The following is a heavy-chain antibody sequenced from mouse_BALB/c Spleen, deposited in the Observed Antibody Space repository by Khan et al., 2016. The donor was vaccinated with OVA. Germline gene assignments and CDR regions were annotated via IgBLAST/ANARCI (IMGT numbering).Heavy chain of an antibody. Sequence: EMELVESGGGLVQPGGSRKLSCAASGFTFSDYGMAWVRQAPGKGPEWVAFISDLAYTIYYADTVTGRFTISRENAKNTLYLEMSSLRSEDTAIYYGARGGGTAPFAYWGLGTLVTVSA. V-gene: IGHV5-15*02. CDR1: GFTFSDYG. D-gene: IGHD1-2*01. J-gene: IGHJ3*01. CDR2: ISDLAYTI. CDR3: ARGGGTAPFAY.